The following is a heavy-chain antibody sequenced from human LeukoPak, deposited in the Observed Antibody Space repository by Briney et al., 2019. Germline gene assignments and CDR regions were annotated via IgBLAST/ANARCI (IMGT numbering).Heavy chain of an antibody. D-gene: IGHD6-13*01. Sequence: PGGSLRLSCAASGFTFSSYSMNWVRQAPGKGLEGVSSISSSSSYIYYADSVKGRFTISRDNAKNSLYLQMNSLRAEDTAVYYCARQPYSSSSRWFDYWGQGTLVTVSS. CDR2: ISSSSSYI. CDR3: ARQPYSSSSRWFDY. J-gene: IGHJ4*02. V-gene: IGHV3-21*01. CDR1: GFTFSSYS.